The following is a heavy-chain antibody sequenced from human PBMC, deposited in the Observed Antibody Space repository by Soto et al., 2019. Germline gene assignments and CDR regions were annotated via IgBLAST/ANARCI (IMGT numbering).Heavy chain of an antibody. CDR2: INPSGGST. J-gene: IGHJ6*02. D-gene: IGHD2-15*01. V-gene: IGHV1-46*01. Sequence: ASVKVSCKASGYTFTSYYMHWVRQAPGQGLEWMGIINPSGGSTSYAQKFQGRVTMTRDTSTSTVYMELSSLRSEDTAVYYCAREEGVVVVAAVWYYGMDVWGQGTTVTVSS. CDR3: AREEGVVVVAAVWYYGMDV. CDR1: GYTFTSYY.